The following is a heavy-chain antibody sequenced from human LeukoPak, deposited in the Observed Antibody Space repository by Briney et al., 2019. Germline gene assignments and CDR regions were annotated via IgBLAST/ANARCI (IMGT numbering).Heavy chain of an antibody. V-gene: IGHV3-9*01. CDR1: GFTFDDYA. D-gene: IGHD2-15*01. CDR3: AKDISCSGGSCYFSYYGMDV. CDR2: FSWNSGSI. J-gene: IGHJ6*02. Sequence: PGGSLRLSCAASGFTFDDYAMHWVRQVPGKGLEWVSGFSWNSGSIGYADSVKGRFTISRDNAKNSLYLQMNSLRAEDTALYYCAKDISCSGGSCYFSYYGMDVWGQGTTVTVSS.